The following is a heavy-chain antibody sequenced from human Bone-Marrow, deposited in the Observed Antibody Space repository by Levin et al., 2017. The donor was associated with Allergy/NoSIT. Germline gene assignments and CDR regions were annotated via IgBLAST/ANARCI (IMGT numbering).Heavy chain of an antibody. CDR3: ASAPPSFGLVIGFDP. Sequence: PSETLSLTCTVSGGSISSPAYYWSWIRQHPGKGLEWIGHIFYSGHTDYNPSLKSRVFISVDTSKNQFSLKLSSVTAADTAVYYWASAPPSFGLVIGFDPWGQGTLVTVSS. J-gene: IGHJ5*02. D-gene: IGHD3/OR15-3a*01. V-gene: IGHV4-31*03. CDR2: IFYSGHT. CDR1: GGSISSPAYY.